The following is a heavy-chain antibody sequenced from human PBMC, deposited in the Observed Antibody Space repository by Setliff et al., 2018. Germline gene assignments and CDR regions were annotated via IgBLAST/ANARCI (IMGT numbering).Heavy chain of an antibody. CDR3: ARDTIWRELPSWPFDY. CDR1: GLTLINNG. J-gene: IGHJ4*02. Sequence: GGSLRLSCAASGLTLINNGFHWVRQAPGKGLEWVAIIWHDGTNKYYADSVKGRFDISRDSSKNTVYLQMNSLRAEDTALYYCARDTIWRELPSWPFDYWGQGTLVTVSS. V-gene: IGHV3-33*01. D-gene: IGHD1-26*01. CDR2: IWHDGTNK.